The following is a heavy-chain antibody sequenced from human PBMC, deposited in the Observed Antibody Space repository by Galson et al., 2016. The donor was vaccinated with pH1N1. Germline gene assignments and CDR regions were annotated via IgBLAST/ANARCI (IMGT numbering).Heavy chain of an antibody. V-gene: IGHV3-9*01. CDR3: AKVTGYLYGYVDY. D-gene: IGHD5-18*01. CDR1: GFTFDDYA. Sequence: SLRLSCAASGFTFDDYAMHWVRQAPGKGLEWVSGISWNSGSIGYADSVKGRFTISRDNAKNSLYLQMNSLRAEDTALYYCAKVTGYLYGYVDYWGQGTLAPSPQ. J-gene: IGHJ4*02. CDR2: ISWNSGSI.